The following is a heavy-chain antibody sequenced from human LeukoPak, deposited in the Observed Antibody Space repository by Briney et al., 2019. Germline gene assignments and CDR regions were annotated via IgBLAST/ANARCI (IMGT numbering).Heavy chain of an antibody. CDR3: AREGTGSSRGGDAFDI. D-gene: IGHD1-26*01. J-gene: IGHJ3*02. CDR1: GGSFSGYY. Sequence: SETLSLTCAVYGGSFSGYYWSWIRQPPGKGLEWIGEINHSGSANYNPSLKSRVTISVDTSKNQFSLKLTSVTAADTAVYYCAREGTGSSRGGDAFDIWGQGTMVTVSS. CDR2: INHSGSA. V-gene: IGHV4-34*01.